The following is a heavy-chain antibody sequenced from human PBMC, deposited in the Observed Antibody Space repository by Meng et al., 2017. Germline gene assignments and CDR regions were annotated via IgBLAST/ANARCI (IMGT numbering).Heavy chain of an antibody. Sequence: QGHPQAPGPVLVKPSHTLSLPCAIAGDSVSSNSAAWHWIRQSPSRGLEWLGRTYYRSKWYNDYAVSVKSRITINPDTSKNQFSLQLNSVTPEDTAVYYCARGVVYAISYFNYWGQGTLVTVSS. CDR2: TYYRSKWYN. V-gene: IGHV6-1*01. J-gene: IGHJ4*02. CDR1: GDSVSSNSAA. D-gene: IGHD2-8*02. CDR3: ARGVVYAISYFNY.